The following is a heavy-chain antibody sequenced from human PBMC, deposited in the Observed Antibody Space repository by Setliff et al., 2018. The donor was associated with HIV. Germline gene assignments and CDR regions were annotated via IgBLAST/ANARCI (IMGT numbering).Heavy chain of an antibody. J-gene: IGHJ4*02. CDR1: GFTFSDHY. Sequence: GGSLRLSCAASGFTFSDHYMDWVRQALGKGLEWVGRTTNKADSYNTNYAASVKGRFTIARDDSKKSLYLQMNSLKIEDTAVYYCVRGLGSEFDYWGQGTLVTVSS. V-gene: IGHV3-72*01. CDR2: TTNKADSYNT. CDR3: VRGLGSEFDY. D-gene: IGHD2-15*01.